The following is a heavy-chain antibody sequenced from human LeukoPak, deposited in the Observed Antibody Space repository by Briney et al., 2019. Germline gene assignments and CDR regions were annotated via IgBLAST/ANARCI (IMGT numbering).Heavy chain of an antibody. Sequence: GRSLRLSCAASGFTFSSYAMHWVRQAPGKGLEWVAVISYDGSNKYYADSVKGRFTISRDNSKNTLYLQMNSLRAEDTAVYYCGRDGKAARAGYYGMDVWGQGTTVTDSS. CDR3: GRDGKAARAGYYGMDV. V-gene: IGHV3-30-3*01. CDR1: GFTFSSYA. D-gene: IGHD6-6*01. CDR2: ISYDGSNK. J-gene: IGHJ6*02.